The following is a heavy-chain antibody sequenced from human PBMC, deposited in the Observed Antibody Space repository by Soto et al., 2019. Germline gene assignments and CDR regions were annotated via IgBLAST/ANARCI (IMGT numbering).Heavy chain of an antibody. CDR2: INHSGST. V-gene: IGHV4-34*01. J-gene: IGHJ4*02. CDR1: GGSFSGYY. CDR3: ARVGSSGWFFHY. Sequence: PSETLSLTCAVYGGSFSGYYWTWIRQPPGTGLEWIGEINHSGSTTYNPSLRSGVTISVDTSKNQFSLKLSSVTAADTAVYYCARVGSSGWFFHYWGRGTLVTVSS. D-gene: IGHD6-19*01.